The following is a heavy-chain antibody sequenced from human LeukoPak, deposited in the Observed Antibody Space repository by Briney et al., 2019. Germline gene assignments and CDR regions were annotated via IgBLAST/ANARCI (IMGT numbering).Heavy chain of an antibody. CDR2: MSSSGRTI. Sequence: PGGSLRLSCAASGFTLSDYYMSWMRQAPGKGREGVSYMSSSGRTIYYADSVKGRFTISSHNAKNSLYLQLNSLRAEDPAVYYCASRITIFGVVIRPMDVWAQGPTVTVPS. J-gene: IGHJ6*02. V-gene: IGHV3-11*01. CDR3: ASRITIFGVVIRPMDV. CDR1: GFTLSDYY. D-gene: IGHD3-3*01.